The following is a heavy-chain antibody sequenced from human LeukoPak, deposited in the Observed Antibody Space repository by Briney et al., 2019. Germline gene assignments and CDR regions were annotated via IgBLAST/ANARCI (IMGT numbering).Heavy chain of an antibody. CDR1: GLTFSDSW. V-gene: IGHV3-74*01. CDR3: ARDYYDSSGYLSLDS. D-gene: IGHD3-22*01. J-gene: IGHJ4*02. Sequence: GGSLRLSCAASGLTFSDSWMHWVRQAPGEGLVWVSRINSDGSITIYADSVKGRFTISRDNAKNTLNLQMNSLRAEDTAVYYCARDYYDSSGYLSLDSWGQGTLVTVST. CDR2: INSDGSIT.